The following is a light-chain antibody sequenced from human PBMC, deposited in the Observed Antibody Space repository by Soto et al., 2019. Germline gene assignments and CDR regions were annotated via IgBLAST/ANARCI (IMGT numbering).Light chain of an antibody. CDR3: QESYSTPSVT. CDR2: AAS. Sequence: DLQMTQSPSSKSASVGDRVTITCRASQSISAYLNWYQQKPGKAPKLLIYAASSLQSGVPSRFSGSGSGTDFTLTISSLQPEDFATYYCQESYSTPSVTFGPGTKVDIK. CDR1: QSISAY. J-gene: IGKJ3*01. V-gene: IGKV1-39*01.